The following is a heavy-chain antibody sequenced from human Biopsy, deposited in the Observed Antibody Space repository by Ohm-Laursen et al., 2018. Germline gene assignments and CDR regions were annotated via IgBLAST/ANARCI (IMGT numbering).Heavy chain of an antibody. CDR3: ASRLYGPNPIDY. D-gene: IGHD2-8*01. Sequence: TLSLTCTVSGGSIISNYWTWIRQPPGKGLEWIGEITHSGYTNYNPSLKSRVTVSVDTSKNQFSLKLSSVTAADTAVYYCASRLYGPNPIDYWGQGTLVTVSS. CDR1: GGSIISNY. J-gene: IGHJ4*02. CDR2: ITHSGYT. V-gene: IGHV4-34*01.